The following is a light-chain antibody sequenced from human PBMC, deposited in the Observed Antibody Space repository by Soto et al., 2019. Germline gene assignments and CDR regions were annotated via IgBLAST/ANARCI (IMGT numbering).Light chain of an antibody. Sequence: DIVMTQSPDSLAVSLGERATINCKSSQSVLYSSNNKNYLAWYQQKPGQPPKLLIYWASTRESGVPDRFSGSGSGKDFPLTISSLQAEDVAVYYCQQYYSTSTWTFGQGTKVEIK. CDR3: QQYYSTSTWT. J-gene: IGKJ1*01. V-gene: IGKV4-1*01. CDR1: QSVLYSSNNKNY. CDR2: WAS.